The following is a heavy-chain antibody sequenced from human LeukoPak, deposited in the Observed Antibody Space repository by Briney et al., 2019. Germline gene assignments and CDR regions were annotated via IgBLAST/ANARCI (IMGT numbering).Heavy chain of an antibody. Sequence: GGSLRLSCAASGFTFSSYWMHWVRQAPGKGLMWVSRINSDGSSTTYADSVKGRFTISRDNTKNTLYLQMDSLRAEDTAVYYCARDINGDYSYWGQGILVTVSS. CDR3: ARDINGDYSY. V-gene: IGHV3-74*01. J-gene: IGHJ4*02. D-gene: IGHD4-17*01. CDR2: INSDGSST. CDR1: GFTFSSYW.